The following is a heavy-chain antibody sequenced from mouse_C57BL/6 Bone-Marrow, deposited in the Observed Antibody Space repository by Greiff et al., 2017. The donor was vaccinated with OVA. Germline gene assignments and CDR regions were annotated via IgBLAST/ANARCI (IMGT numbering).Heavy chain of an antibody. V-gene: IGHV5-6*01. CDR1: GFTFSSYG. CDR3: ARQGYGKGNYFDD. J-gene: IGHJ2*01. Sequence: EVQVVESGGDLVKPGGSLKLSCAASGFTFSSYGMSWVRQTPDKRLEWVATISSGGSYTYYPDSVKGRFTISRDNAKNTLYLQMSSLKSEDTAMYYCARQGYGKGNYFDDWGQGTTLTVSS. CDR2: ISSGGSYT. D-gene: IGHD2-1*01.